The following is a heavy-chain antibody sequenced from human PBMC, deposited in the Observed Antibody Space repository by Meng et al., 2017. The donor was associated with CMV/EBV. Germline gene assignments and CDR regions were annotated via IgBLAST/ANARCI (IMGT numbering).Heavy chain of an antibody. D-gene: IGHD6-6*01. CDR1: GYTFTSYG. J-gene: IGHJ4*02. CDR3: ARVKRSIAARRTWYYFDY. CDR2: ISAYNGNT. V-gene: IGHV1-18*01. Sequence: ASVKVSCKASGYTFTSYGISWVRQAPGQGLEWMGWISAYNGNTNYAQKLQGRVTITRNTSISTAYMELSSLRSEDTAVYYCARVKRSIAARRTWYYFDYWGQGTLVTVSS.